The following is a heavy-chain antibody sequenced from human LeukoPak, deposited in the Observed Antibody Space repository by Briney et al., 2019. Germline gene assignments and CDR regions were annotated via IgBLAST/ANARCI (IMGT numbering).Heavy chain of an antibody. CDR2: FDPEDGET. CDR1: GYTLTELS. Sequence: GASVKVSCKVSGYTLTELSMHWVRQAPGKGLEWMGGFDPEDGETIYAQKFQGRVTMTEDTSTDTAYMELSSLGSEDTAVYYCATDHRVLDAFDIWGQGTMVTVSS. V-gene: IGHV1-24*01. CDR3: ATDHRVLDAFDI. J-gene: IGHJ3*02.